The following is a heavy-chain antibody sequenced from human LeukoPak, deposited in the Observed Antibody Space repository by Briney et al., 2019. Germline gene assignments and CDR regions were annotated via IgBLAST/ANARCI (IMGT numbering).Heavy chain of an antibody. D-gene: IGHD3-9*01. J-gene: IGHJ6*03. V-gene: IGHV3-21*01. CDR2: ISSSSSYI. Sequence: KSGGSLRLSCAASGFTFSSYNMNWVRQAPGKGLEWVSSISSSSSYIYYADSVKGRFTISRDNAKNSLYLQMNSLRAEDTAVYYCARYHFDWYYMDVWGKGTTVTVSS. CDR1: GFTFSSYN. CDR3: ARYHFDWYYMDV.